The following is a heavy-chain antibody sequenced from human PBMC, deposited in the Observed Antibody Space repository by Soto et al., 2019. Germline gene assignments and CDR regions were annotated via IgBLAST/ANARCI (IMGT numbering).Heavy chain of an antibody. CDR2: IYWDDDK. Sequence: QITLKESGPALVKPTQTLTLTCTFSGFSLNTYGVGVGWIRQPPGKTLEWLALIYWDDDKRYSPSLKSRLTITKDTPKDQVVLTMTNMDPVDTATYYCARSSPDQGYFYGVDVWGQGTTVTVSS. V-gene: IGHV2-5*02. CDR3: ARSSPDQGYFYGVDV. J-gene: IGHJ6*02. D-gene: IGHD2-2*01. CDR1: GFSLNTYGVG.